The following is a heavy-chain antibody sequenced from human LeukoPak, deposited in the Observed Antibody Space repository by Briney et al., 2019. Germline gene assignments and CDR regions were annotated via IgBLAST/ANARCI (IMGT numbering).Heavy chain of an antibody. CDR1: GYTFTSYD. Sequence: ASVKVSCKASGYTFTSYDINWVRHATGQGLEWMGWMSPNSGDTGYAQKFQGRVTMTRDASISTAFMELTSLRSEDTAVYYCARAPVGLKADAFDVWGQGTMVTVSS. CDR2: MSPNSGDT. V-gene: IGHV1-8*01. J-gene: IGHJ3*01. CDR3: ARAPVGLKADAFDV. D-gene: IGHD1-26*01.